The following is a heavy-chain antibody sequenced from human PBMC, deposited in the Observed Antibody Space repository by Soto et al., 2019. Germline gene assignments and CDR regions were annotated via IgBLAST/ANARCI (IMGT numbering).Heavy chain of an antibody. CDR3: AKGFSGSSYYNWCDP. J-gene: IGHJ5*02. V-gene: IGHV3-23*01. CDR2: ISGSGDRT. Sequence: EMQLLESGGGLVQPGGSLRLSCTASTVTFSNYAMSWVRQAPGKGLEWVSAISGSGDRTFYADSQKGRFTISRDNSKNTLYLEMNSLRVEDTAVYFWAKGFSGSSYYNWCDPWGQGTLVTVSS. D-gene: IGHD2-15*01. CDR1: TVTFSNYA.